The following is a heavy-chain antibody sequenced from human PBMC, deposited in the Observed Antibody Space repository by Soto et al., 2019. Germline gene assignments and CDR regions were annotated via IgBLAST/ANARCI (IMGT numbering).Heavy chain of an antibody. J-gene: IGHJ1*01. Sequence: EVQLLESGGGLVQPGGSLRLSCTASGFTFSNYAMSWLRQAPGKGLEWVSAVSHDGDGTYYADSVKGRFTISRDNSKNTLYPQVNSLRADETALYYCARPHLYCTGGTCYFAEYFQSGGQGPLVTVSS. CDR3: ARPHLYCTGGTCYFAEYFQS. CDR1: GFTFSNYA. V-gene: IGHV3-23*01. D-gene: IGHD2-15*01. CDR2: VSHDGDGT.